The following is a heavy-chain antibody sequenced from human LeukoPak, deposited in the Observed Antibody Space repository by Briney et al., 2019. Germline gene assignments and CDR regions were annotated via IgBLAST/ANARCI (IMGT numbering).Heavy chain of an antibody. Sequence: GGSLRLSCAASGFTFSSYAMSWVRQAPGKGLEWVSAISGSGGSTCYADSVKGRFTISRDNSKNTLYLQMNSLRAEDTAVYYCAKDKGYYGSGSYYYYWGQGTLVTVSS. J-gene: IGHJ4*02. CDR2: ISGSGGST. D-gene: IGHD3-10*01. V-gene: IGHV3-23*01. CDR1: GFTFSSYA. CDR3: AKDKGYYGSGSYYYY.